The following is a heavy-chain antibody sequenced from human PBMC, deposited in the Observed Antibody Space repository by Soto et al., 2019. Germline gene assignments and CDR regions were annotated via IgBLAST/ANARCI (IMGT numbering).Heavy chain of an antibody. Sequence: SAQVSFRESSDTFTSCYMHCVRQAPGQGLEWMGIINPSGGSTSYAQKFQGRVTMTRDTSTSTVYMELSSLRSEDTAVYYCASGRLGIAAAGDDAFDIWGQGTMVTVS. V-gene: IGHV1-46*01. CDR2: INPSGGST. D-gene: IGHD6-13*01. J-gene: IGHJ3*02. CDR1: SDTFTSCY. CDR3: ASGRLGIAAAGDDAFDI.